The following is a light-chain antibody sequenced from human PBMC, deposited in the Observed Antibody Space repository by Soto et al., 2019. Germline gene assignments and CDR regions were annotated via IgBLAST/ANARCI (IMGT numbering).Light chain of an antibody. CDR2: GNS. V-gene: IGLV1-40*01. Sequence: QSVLTQPPSVSGAPGQRVTISCTWSSSNVGAGYDVHWYQQLPDTAPKLLIYGNSNRPSGVPDRFSGSKSGTSASLAITGLQAEDEADYHCQSYDRSLSWVFGGGTKLTVL. CDR1: SSNVGAGYD. CDR3: QSYDRSLSWV. J-gene: IGLJ3*02.